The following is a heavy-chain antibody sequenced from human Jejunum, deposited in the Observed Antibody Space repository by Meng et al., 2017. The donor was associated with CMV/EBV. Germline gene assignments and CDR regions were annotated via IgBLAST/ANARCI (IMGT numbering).Heavy chain of an antibody. CDR1: ASFSDNY. CDR3: AGAPPVAAPGSYFDS. J-gene: IGHJ4*02. CDR2: VTPSGTA. D-gene: IGHD1-14*01. V-gene: IGHV4-34*01. Sequence: ASFSDNYWGWLRQSPGKELEWIGEVTPSGTATYNQSLESRVTISRDTSKNQFSLRLTSVTVEDTAVYYCAGAPPVAAPGSYFDSWGQGAQVTVSS.